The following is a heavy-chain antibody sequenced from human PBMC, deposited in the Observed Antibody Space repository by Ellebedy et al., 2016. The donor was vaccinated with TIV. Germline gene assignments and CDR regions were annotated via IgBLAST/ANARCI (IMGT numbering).Heavy chain of an antibody. V-gene: IGHV3-7*01. CDR1: GFTFSNYW. CDR3: VRGGATFDC. Sequence: GGSLRLXXAASGFTFSNYWMSWVRQAPGKGLEWVTNIKKDGSEKNYVDSVKGRFTISRDNAKNSLYLQMNSLRTEDTAMYYCVRGGATFDCWGQGTLVTVSS. D-gene: IGHD3-16*01. J-gene: IGHJ4*02. CDR2: IKKDGSEK.